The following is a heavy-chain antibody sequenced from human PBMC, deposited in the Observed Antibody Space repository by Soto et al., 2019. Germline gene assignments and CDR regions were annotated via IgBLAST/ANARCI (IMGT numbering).Heavy chain of an antibody. V-gene: IGHV3-53*04. J-gene: IGHJ5*02. Sequence: GGSLRLSCAASGFTVSSNYMSWVRQAPGKGLEWVSVIYSGGSTYYADSVKGRFTISRHNSKNTLYLQMNSLRAEDTAVYYCARVLGIAVAGTNWFDPWGQGTLVTVSS. CDR3: ARVLGIAVAGTNWFDP. CDR1: GFTVSSNY. D-gene: IGHD6-19*01. CDR2: IYSGGST.